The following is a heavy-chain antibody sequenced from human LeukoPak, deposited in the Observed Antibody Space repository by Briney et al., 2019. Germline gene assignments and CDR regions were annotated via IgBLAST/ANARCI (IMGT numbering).Heavy chain of an antibody. Sequence: QPGGSLRLSCAASGFTFSSYWMSWVRQAPGKGLEWVSAISGSGGSTYYADSVKGRFTISRDNSKNTLYLQMNSLRAEDTAVYYCAKDSLISAIFGVVSSFDYWGQGTLVTVSS. CDR2: ISGSGGST. D-gene: IGHD3-3*01. CDR3: AKDSLISAIFGVVSSFDY. J-gene: IGHJ4*02. V-gene: IGHV3-23*01. CDR1: GFTFSSYW.